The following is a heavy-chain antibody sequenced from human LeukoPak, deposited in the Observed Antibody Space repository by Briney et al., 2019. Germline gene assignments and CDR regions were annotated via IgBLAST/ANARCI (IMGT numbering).Heavy chain of an antibody. Sequence: GGSLRLSCAASGFTFTSYAMSWVRQAPGKGLEWVSSVSGSGDGTYYAHSVKGRFTISRDNSKKTLDLHMDSLRAEETAVYYCAKERLGGNYGDYAVDYWGQGTMVTVSS. J-gene: IGHJ4*02. CDR3: AKERLGGNYGDYAVDY. D-gene: IGHD4-17*01. CDR1: GFTFTSYA. CDR2: VSGSGDGT. V-gene: IGHV3-23*01.